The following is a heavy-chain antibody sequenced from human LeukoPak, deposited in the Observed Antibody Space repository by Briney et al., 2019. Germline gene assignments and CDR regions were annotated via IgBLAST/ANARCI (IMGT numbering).Heavy chain of an antibody. V-gene: IGHV4-61*01. CDR1: DDSVSSSRYY. D-gene: IGHD4-23*01. J-gene: IGHJ3*02. CDR3: ARGGTAVIAPYAFDI. CDR2: IYYSGST. Sequence: SETLSLTCTVPDDSVSSSRYYWSWIRQPPGKGLEWIGYIYYSGSTNCNPSVKSRVAMSVDTSKKQFSLKLSSLTAADTAVYYCARGGTAVIAPYAFDIWGQGTMVTVSS.